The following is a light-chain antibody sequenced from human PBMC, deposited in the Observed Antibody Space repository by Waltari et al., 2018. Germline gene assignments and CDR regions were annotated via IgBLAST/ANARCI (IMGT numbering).Light chain of an antibody. CDR3: MQGTHWPYT. CDR2: KVS. V-gene: IGKV2-30*02. Sequence: DAVLTQSPLSLPATLGQPASISCKSSQSLAHRGGNNYLNWFQQRPGQSPRRLIFKVSTRDSGVPDRFSGSGSGTDFTLKISRVEAEDFGVYYCMQGTHWPYTFGQGTRLEIK. CDR1: QSLAHRGGNNY. J-gene: IGKJ5*01.